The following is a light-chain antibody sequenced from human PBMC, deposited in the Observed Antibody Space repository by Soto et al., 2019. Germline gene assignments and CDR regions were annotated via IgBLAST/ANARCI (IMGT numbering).Light chain of an antibody. J-gene: IGKJ5*01. Sequence: EIFFTQSPGTLSLSPGEEVTLSCRASQSVDSNYLAWYQQKPGQTPRLITYGASGRAHGIPHRFSGSGFGTDFTLTISKVEPEDFAVYYCQQYGTPRSVTFGQGTRLEI. CDR1: QSVDSNY. V-gene: IGKV3-20*01. CDR2: GAS. CDR3: QQYGTPRSVT.